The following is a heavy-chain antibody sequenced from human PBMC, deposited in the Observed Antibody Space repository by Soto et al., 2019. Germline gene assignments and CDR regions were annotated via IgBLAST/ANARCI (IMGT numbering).Heavy chain of an antibody. CDR1: GFTVSSNY. CDR3: ARGRQWLENYFEY. V-gene: IGHV3-66*01. CDR2: IYSGGST. Sequence: PGGSLRLCCAASGFTVSSNYMSWVRQAPGKGLEWVSVIYSGGSTYYADSVKGRFTISRDNSKNTLYLQMNSLRAEDTAVYYCARGRQWLENYFEYWGQGTLVTVSS. D-gene: IGHD6-19*01. J-gene: IGHJ4*02.